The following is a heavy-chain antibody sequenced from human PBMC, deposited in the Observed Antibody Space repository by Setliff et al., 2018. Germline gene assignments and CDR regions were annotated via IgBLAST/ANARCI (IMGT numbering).Heavy chain of an antibody. D-gene: IGHD6-13*01. CDR3: ASAGHSGSWFPFDAFHI. J-gene: IGHJ3*02. CDR1: GFTFSVDR. V-gene: IGHV3-21*01. Sequence: GSLRLSCEASGFTFSVDRMNWVRQAPGKGLEWVSSISSSSRYIQYADSVKGRFTISRDNAKNSLYLQMNSLRAEDTAVYYCASAGHSGSWFPFDAFHIWGQGTMVTVSS. CDR2: ISSSSRYI.